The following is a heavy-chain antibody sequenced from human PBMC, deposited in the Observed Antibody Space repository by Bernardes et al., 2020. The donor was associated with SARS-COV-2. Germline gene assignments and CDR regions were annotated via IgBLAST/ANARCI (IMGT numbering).Heavy chain of an antibody. CDR2: ISSSSSYI. V-gene: IGHV3-21*01. D-gene: IGHD3-22*01. Sequence: GGSLRLSCAASGFTFSSYSMNWVRQAPGKGLEWVSSISSSSSYIYYADSVKGRFTISRDNAKNSLYLQMNSLRAEDTAVYYCASSYYYDSSGYYEDVYYFDYWGPGTLVAVSS. J-gene: IGHJ4*02. CDR3: ASSYYYDSSGYYEDVYYFDY. CDR1: GFTFSSYS.